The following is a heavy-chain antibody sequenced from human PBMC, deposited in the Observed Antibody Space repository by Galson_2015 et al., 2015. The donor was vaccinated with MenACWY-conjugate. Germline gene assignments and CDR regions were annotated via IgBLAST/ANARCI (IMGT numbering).Heavy chain of an antibody. CDR2: IFWDDDK. J-gene: IGHJ3*02. Sequence: PALVKPTQTLTLTCTFSGFSLTTTGVGVGWIRQPPGKALEWLVLIFWDDDKGYSPSLKSRLTITKDTSKNQGVLTMTNMDPVDTATYYCAHGYFDILTGYYWFDALDIWGQGTMVTVSS. CDR3: AHGYFDILTGYYWFDALDI. CDR1: GFSLTTTGVG. D-gene: IGHD3-9*01. V-gene: IGHV2-5*02.